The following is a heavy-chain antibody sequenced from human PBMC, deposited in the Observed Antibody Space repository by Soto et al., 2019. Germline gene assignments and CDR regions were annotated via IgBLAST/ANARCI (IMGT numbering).Heavy chain of an antibody. CDR2: INTAGDT. Sequence: PAGSLRLSCAASGFTFSSYDMHWVRQATGKGLEWVSAINTAGDTFYPGSVKGRFTISRENAKNSLFLQMNSLRAGDTAVYYCARVPARHSSGWSQLDYWGQGTLVTVSS. D-gene: IGHD6-19*01. V-gene: IGHV3-13*01. CDR3: ARVPARHSSGWSQLDY. J-gene: IGHJ4*02. CDR1: GFTFSSYD.